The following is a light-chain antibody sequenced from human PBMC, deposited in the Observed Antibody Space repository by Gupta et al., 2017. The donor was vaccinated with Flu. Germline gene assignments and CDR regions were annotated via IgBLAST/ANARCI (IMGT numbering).Light chain of an antibody. CDR1: NNDIGDYHY. CDR3: NSYADRNSFV. V-gene: IGLV2-8*01. Sequence: QSALTQPPSASGSPGQSVTISCTGTNNDIGDYHYVSWYQQHPGKAPRLLIYEVNKRPSGFPDRFSGSKSGNTASLTVSGLQAEDEATYFCNSYADRNSFVFGTGTTVTVL. J-gene: IGLJ1*01. CDR2: EVN.